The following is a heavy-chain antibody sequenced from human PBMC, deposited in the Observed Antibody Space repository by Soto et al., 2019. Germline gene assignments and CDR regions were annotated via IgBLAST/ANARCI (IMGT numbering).Heavy chain of an antibody. CDR3: AREVGGGNSPIDY. J-gene: IGHJ4*02. CDR2: INPNTGGT. CDR1: GYSFIGYY. V-gene: IGHV1-2*02. D-gene: IGHD2-21*01. Sequence: QVQLVQSGTEVKKPGASVKVSCKTSGYSFIGYYMHWVRQAPGQGLEWMGWINPNTGGTNYAQKFQGRVTMTSDTSISTAYMELRSLRSDDTAVYFCAREVGGGNSPIDYWGQGTLVTVSS.